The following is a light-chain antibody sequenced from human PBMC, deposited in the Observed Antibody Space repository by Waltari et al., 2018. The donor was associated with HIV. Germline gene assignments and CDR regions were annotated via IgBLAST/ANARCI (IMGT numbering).Light chain of an antibody. V-gene: IGKV3-11*01. Sequence: EIVLTQSPAILSVSPGETATLSCRASQSVQAFLAWYQRRPGQVPRLVVYDASKGAAGVPDRFSGSGFGTDFTLTISGLEPEDVAFYYCQHRTTWPPTFGGGTRVEIE. CDR2: DAS. J-gene: IGKJ4*01. CDR1: QSVQAF. CDR3: QHRTTWPPT.